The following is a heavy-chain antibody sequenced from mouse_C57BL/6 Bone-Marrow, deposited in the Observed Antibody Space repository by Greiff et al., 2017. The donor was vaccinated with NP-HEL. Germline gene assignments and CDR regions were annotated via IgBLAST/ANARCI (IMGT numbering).Heavy chain of an antibody. CDR3: AREDWDWFAY. Sequence: VQLKESGGGLVKPGGSLKLSCAASGFTFSSYAMSWVRQTPEKRLEWVATISDGGSYTYYPDNVKGRFTISRDNAKNNLYLQMSHLKAEDTAMDYCAREDWDWFAYWGQGTLVTVSA. CDR1: GFTFSSYA. D-gene: IGHD4-1*01. V-gene: IGHV5-4*01. J-gene: IGHJ3*01. CDR2: ISDGGSYT.